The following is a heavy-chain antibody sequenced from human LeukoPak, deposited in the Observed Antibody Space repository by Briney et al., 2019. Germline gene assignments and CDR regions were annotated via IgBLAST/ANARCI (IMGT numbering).Heavy chain of an antibody. CDR3: ARTVTVPAMRWFFDY. V-gene: IGHV1-69*13. Sequence: ASVKVSCKASGGTFSSYAISWVRQAPGQGLEWMGGIIPIFGTANYAQKFQGRVTITADESTSTAYMELSSLRSEDTAVYYCARTVTVPAMRWFFDYWGQGTLVTVSS. CDR1: GGTFSSYA. CDR2: IIPIFGTA. D-gene: IGHD2-2*01. J-gene: IGHJ4*02.